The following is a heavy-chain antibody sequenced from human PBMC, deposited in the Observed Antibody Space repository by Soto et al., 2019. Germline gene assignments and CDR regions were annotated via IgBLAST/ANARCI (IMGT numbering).Heavy chain of an antibody. D-gene: IGHD3-3*01. CDR3: ATTIVGLRFLERSLSFDY. CDR1: GYTLTELS. V-gene: IGHV1-24*01. Sequence: ASVKVSCKVSGYTLTELSMHWVRQAPGKGLEWMGGFDPEDGETIYAQKFQGRVTMTEDTSTDTAYMELSSLRSEDTAVYYCATTIVGLRFLERSLSFDYWGQGTLVTLSS. J-gene: IGHJ4*02. CDR2: FDPEDGET.